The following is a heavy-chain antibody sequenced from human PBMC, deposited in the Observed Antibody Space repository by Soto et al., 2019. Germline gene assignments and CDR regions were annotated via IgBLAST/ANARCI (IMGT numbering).Heavy chain of an antibody. Sequence: QLQLQESGSGLVKPSQTLSLTCAVSGASISSGGYSWSWIRQPPGKGLEWIGYMYQSERTYYNSSPQSRGNITVDRSKNQFSLKLSSVTAADTAMYYCARARYCSGGSCYSDYWGQGILVTVSS. V-gene: IGHV4-30-2*01. CDR2: MYQSERT. CDR3: ARARYCSGGSCYSDY. D-gene: IGHD2-15*01. CDR1: GASISSGGYS. J-gene: IGHJ4*02.